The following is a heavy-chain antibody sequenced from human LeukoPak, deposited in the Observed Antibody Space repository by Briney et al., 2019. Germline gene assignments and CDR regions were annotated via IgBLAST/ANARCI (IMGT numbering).Heavy chain of an antibody. CDR1: GGSISSGSYN. V-gene: IGHV4-61*02. CDR3: ARFLDYGDHFDY. J-gene: IGHJ4*02. Sequence: SETLSLTCTVSGGSISSGSYNWSWIRQPAGKGLEWIGRIYTSGSTNYNPSLKSRVTISVDTSKNQFSLKLSSVTAADTAVYYCARFLDYGDHFDYWGQGTLVTVSS. D-gene: IGHD4-17*01. CDR2: IYTSGST.